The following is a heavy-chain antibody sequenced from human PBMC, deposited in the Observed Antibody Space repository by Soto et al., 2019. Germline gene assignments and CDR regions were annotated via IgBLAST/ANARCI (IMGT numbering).Heavy chain of an antibody. CDR2: ISGNGDST. CDR1: GFTFSSYA. J-gene: IGHJ4*02. D-gene: IGHD3-10*01. CDR3: ARRGYGLYFDY. V-gene: IGHV3-64*01. Sequence: EVQLVESGGGLVQPGGSLRLSCAASGFTFSSYAMHWVRRAPGKGLEYVSVISGNGDSTYYANSVKGRFIISRDNSKNTLYLQMGSLRAEDMAVYYCARRGYGLYFDYWGQGTLVTVSS.